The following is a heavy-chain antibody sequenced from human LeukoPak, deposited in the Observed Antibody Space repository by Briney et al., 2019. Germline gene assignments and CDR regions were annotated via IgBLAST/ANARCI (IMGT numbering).Heavy chain of an antibody. V-gene: IGHV1-2*02. J-gene: IGHJ4*02. CDR1: GYTFTVYY. Sequence: ASVKVSCKASGYTFTVYYLHWVRQAPGQGLEWMGWLNPKTGGTSYAQKFQGRVTMTGDTSISTVNMEPSRLTSDDTAVYYCARATAENDHWGQGTLVTVSS. CDR2: LNPKTGGT. CDR3: ARATAENDH. D-gene: IGHD1-14*01.